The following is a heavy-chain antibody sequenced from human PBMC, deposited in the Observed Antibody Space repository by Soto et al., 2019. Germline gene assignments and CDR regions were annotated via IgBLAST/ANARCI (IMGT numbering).Heavy chain of an antibody. J-gene: IGHJ4*02. CDR3: ARGGSGYVWFNEY. CDR2: IIPVFGTA. D-gene: IGHD3-22*01. CDR1: GGLFSSYA. Sequence: GASVKVSCKDTGGLFSSYAVSWVRQAPGQGLEWMGGIIPVFGTAYYAQKFQGRVTITAGESTNTAYMELSSLRSEDTAMYYCARGGSGYVWFNEYWGQGTLVTVSS. V-gene: IGHV1-69*13.